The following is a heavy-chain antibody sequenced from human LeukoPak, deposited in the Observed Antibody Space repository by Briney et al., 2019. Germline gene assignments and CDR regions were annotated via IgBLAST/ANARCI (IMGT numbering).Heavy chain of an antibody. Sequence: GGSLRLSCAASGFTFSCYAMHWVRQAPGRGLEWVAVISYDGSNKYYADSVKGRFTISRDNSKNTLYLQMNSLRAEDTAVYYCARANDSSGYWYFDYWGQGTLVTVSS. CDR3: ARANDSSGYWYFDY. J-gene: IGHJ4*02. V-gene: IGHV3-30*01. CDR1: GFTFSCYA. D-gene: IGHD3-22*01. CDR2: ISYDGSNK.